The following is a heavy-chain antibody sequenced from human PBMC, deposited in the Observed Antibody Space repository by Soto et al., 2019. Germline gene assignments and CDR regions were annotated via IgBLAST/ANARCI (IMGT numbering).Heavy chain of an antibody. CDR1: GFTFDDYA. J-gene: IGHJ6*03. V-gene: IGHV3-9*01. CDR3: ASVVPAALYYYYYMDV. Sequence: GGSLRLSCAASGFTFDDYAMHWVRQAPGKGLEWVSGISWNSGSIGYADSVKGRFTISRDNAKNSLYLQMNSLRAEDTAVYYCASVVPAALYYYYYMDVWGKGTTVTVSS. D-gene: IGHD2-2*01. CDR2: ISWNSGSI.